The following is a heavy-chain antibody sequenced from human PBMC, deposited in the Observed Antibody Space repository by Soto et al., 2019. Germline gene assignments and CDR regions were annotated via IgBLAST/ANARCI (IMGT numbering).Heavy chain of an antibody. CDR2: INHSGST. J-gene: IGHJ4*02. CDR3: AMGAGGYSYGYHLGY. V-gene: IGHV4-34*01. CDR1: GGSFSGYY. Sequence: SETLSLTCAVHGGSFSGYYWSWIRQPPGKGLEWIGEINHSGSTNYNPSLKSRVTISVDTSKNQFSLRLSSVTAADTAVYYCAMGAGGYSYGYHLGYWGQGTLVTVSS. D-gene: IGHD5-18*01.